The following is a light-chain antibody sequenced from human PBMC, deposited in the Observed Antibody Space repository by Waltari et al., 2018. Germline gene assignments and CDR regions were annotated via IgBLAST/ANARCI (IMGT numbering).Light chain of an antibody. CDR3: QQGYDFPCT. CDR2: RAS. V-gene: IGKV1-6*02. CDR1: RDIANN. Sequence: IQMTQCPSSLSASIGDTVTITCRASRDIANNLNWYQQQSGKAPKLLIYRASSLQSGVPSRFSGSGSGTDFSLTISSLQPEDFATYYCQQGYDFPCTFGRGTKVEIK. J-gene: IGKJ4*01.